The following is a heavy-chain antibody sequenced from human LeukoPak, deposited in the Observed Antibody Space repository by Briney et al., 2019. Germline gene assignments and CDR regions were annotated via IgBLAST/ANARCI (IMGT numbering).Heavy chain of an antibody. CDR2: INHSGST. CDR3: ARGFAVAGNKTSMDV. J-gene: IGHJ6*02. CDR1: GGSFSGYY. V-gene: IGHV4-34*01. Sequence: PSETLSLTCAVYGGSFSGYYWSWIRQPPGKGLEWIGEINHSGSTNYNPSLKSRVTISVDTSKNQFSLKLSSVTAADTALYYCARGFAVAGNKTSMDVWGQGTTVTVSS. D-gene: IGHD6-19*01.